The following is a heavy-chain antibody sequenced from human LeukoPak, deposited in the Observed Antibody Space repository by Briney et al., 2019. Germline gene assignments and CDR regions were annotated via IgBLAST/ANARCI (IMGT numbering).Heavy chain of an antibody. D-gene: IGHD4-23*01. V-gene: IGHV3-48*03. Sequence: GGSLRLSCAASGFTFSSFEMNWVRQAPGKGLEWVSYISNSGSTIYYADSVKGRFTISKDNAKNSLYLQMNSLRAEDTAVYYCASTPYGGFDYWGQGTLVTVSS. CDR2: ISNSGSTI. J-gene: IGHJ4*02. CDR1: GFTFSSFE. CDR3: ASTPYGGFDY.